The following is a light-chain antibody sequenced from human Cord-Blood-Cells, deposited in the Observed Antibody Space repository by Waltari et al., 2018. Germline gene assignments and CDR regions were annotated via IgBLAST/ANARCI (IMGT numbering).Light chain of an antibody. J-gene: IGKJ4*01. CDR3: QQYDNLLT. CDR2: DAS. V-gene: IGKV1-33*01. CDR1: QDISHY. Sequence: DIQMTQSPSSLSASVGDRVTITCQASQDISHYLNWYHQKPGKAPKLLIYDASNLETGVPSRFSGSGSGTDFNFAISSLQPEEIATYYCQQYDNLLTFGGGTKVEIK.